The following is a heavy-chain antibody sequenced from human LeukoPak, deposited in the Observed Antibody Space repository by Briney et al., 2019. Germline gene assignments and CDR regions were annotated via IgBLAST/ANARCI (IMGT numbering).Heavy chain of an antibody. J-gene: IGHJ4*02. D-gene: IGHD6-6*01. CDR2: ISTRDTFI. CDR1: GFTFSTYS. CDR3: ARDTPPYSSSSGEDY. Sequence: GGSLRLSCEASGFTFSTYSMAWVRQTPGEGLEWLSSISTRDTFINYADSVKGRFTISRDNAKNSLYLQMNSLRAEDTAVYYCARDTPPYSSSSGEDYWGQGTLVTVSS. V-gene: IGHV3-21*01.